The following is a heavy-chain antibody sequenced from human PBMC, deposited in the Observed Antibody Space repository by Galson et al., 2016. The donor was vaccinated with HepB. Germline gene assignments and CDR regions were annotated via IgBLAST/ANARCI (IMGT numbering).Heavy chain of an antibody. CDR2: ISTYNGNT. CDR1: GYPFTSDG. D-gene: IGHD3-10*01. CDR3: ARGGSHYYGSGSYERSAFDI. Sequence: SVKVSCKASGYPFTSDGISWVRQAPGQGPEWMGWISTYNGNTNYAQKFQDRVTLTTDTSTSTAYMDLRSLRSDDTAVYYCARGGSHYYGSGSYERSAFDIWGQGTMVTVSS. V-gene: IGHV1-18*01. J-gene: IGHJ3*02.